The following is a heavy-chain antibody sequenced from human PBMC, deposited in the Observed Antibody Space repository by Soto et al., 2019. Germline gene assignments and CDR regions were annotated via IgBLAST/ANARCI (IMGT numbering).Heavy chain of an antibody. Sequence: ASVKVSFKASGYTFTSYGISWVRQAPGQGLEWMGWISAYNGNTNYAQKLQGRVTMTTDTSTSTAYMELRSLRSDDTAVYYCARDLGIVVVPAAIDYYGMDVWGQGTTVTVSS. CDR2: ISAYNGNT. CDR3: ARDLGIVVVPAAIDYYGMDV. J-gene: IGHJ6*02. CDR1: GYTFTSYG. V-gene: IGHV1-18*04. D-gene: IGHD2-2*01.